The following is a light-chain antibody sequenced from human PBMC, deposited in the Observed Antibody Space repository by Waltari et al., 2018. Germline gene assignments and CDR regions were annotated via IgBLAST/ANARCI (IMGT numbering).Light chain of an antibody. CDR1: QSISSW. Sequence: TCRASQSISSWLAWYQQKPGKAPKVLMYKASSLESGVPSRFSGSGSGTEFTLTISSLQPDDFATYYCQQYHSYSLTLGGGTKVEIK. J-gene: IGKJ4*01. V-gene: IGKV1-5*03. CDR2: KAS. CDR3: QQYHSYSLT.